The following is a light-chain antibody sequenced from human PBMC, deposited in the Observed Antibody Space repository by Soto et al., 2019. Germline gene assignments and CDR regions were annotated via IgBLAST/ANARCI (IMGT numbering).Light chain of an antibody. CDR2: KAS. V-gene: IGKV1-5*03. Sequence: DIQMTQSLSTLSASVGDRVTITCRASQSISSWLAWYQQKPGKAPNLLIYKASTLGSGVPSRFSGGGSGTEFTLTISSLQPDDFATYYCQQHSSSSPYTFGQGTKLEIK. J-gene: IGKJ2*01. CDR3: QQHSSSSPYT. CDR1: QSISSW.